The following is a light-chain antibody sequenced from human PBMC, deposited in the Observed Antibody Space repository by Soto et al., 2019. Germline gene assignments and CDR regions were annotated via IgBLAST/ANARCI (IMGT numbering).Light chain of an antibody. V-gene: IGKV1-39*01. CDR3: QQGYSRPLT. CDR1: QSINNY. CDR2: AAS. Sequence: DIQMTQSPSSLSASVGDSVTISCRASQSINNYLNWYQLKPGRAPKLLIYAASILQSGVPPRFSGSGSGTDFPLTINSLQPEDFATYLCQQGYSRPLTFGQGTKIEI. J-gene: IGKJ1*01.